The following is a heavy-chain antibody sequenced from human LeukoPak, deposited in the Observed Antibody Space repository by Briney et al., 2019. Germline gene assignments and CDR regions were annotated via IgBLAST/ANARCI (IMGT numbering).Heavy chain of an antibody. CDR3: ASVEKGYCSGGSCYPI. D-gene: IGHD2-15*01. V-gene: IGHV4-59*01. CDR1: GGSFSGYY. CDR2: IYDSGST. Sequence: SETLSLTCAVYGGSFSGYYWSWIRQPPGKGLEWIGYIYDSGSTNYNPSLKSRVTISVDTSKKQFSLKLSSVTAADTAVYYCASVEKGYCSGGSCYPIWGQGTMVTVSS. J-gene: IGHJ3*02.